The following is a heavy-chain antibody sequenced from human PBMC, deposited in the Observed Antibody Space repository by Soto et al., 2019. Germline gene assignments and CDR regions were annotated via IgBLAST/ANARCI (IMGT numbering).Heavy chain of an antibody. CDR2: INPNSGGT. CDR3: ARVKPTKGSTTDHATFDY. Sequence: GASVKVSCKASGYTFTGYYMHWVRQAPGQGLEWMGWINPNSGGTNYAQKFQGWVTMTRDTSISTAYMELSRLRSDDTAVYYCARVKPTKGSTTDHATFDYWGQGTLVTSPQ. J-gene: IGHJ4*02. D-gene: IGHD3-10*01. CDR1: GYTFTGYY. V-gene: IGHV1-2*04.